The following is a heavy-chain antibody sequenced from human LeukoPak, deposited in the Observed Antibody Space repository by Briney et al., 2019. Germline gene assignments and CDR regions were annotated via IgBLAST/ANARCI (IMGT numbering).Heavy chain of an antibody. Sequence: GASVKVSCKASGYTFTSYGINWVRQAPGQGLEWMGWISAYNDNTNYAQKLQDRVTMTTDTSTSTAYMELRSLRSDDTAVYYCARSGGNRVASGRLFDYWGQGTLVTVSS. V-gene: IGHV1-18*01. D-gene: IGHD4-23*01. J-gene: IGHJ4*02. CDR1: GYTFTSYG. CDR3: ARSGGNRVASGRLFDY. CDR2: ISAYNDNT.